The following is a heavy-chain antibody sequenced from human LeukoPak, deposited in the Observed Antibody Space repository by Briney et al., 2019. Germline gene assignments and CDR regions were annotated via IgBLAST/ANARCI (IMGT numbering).Heavy chain of an antibody. J-gene: IGHJ5*02. CDR1: GGSFSGYY. D-gene: IGHD6-13*01. CDR2: INHSGST. CDR3: ARDHQQLVHWFDP. V-gene: IGHV4-34*01. Sequence: SETLSLTCAVYGGSFSGYYWSWIRQPPGKGLEWIGEINHSGSTNYNPSLKSRVTISVDTSKNQFSLRLGSVTAADTAVYYCARDHQQLVHWFDPWGQGTLVTVSS.